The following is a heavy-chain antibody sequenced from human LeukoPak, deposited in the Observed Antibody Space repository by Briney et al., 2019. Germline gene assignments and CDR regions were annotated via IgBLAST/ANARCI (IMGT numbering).Heavy chain of an antibody. D-gene: IGHD3-3*01. J-gene: IGHJ6*02. CDR1: GLTLSGYW. V-gene: IGHV3-74*01. Sequence: GGSLRLSCAASGLTLSGYWMHWVRQAPGKGLVWVSRINGDASSTSYADSVKGRFTISRDNAKSTLYLQMNSLRAEDTAVYYCAKDSKGPYDFWSGYSRMDVWGQGTTVTVSS. CDR3: AKDSKGPYDFWSGYSRMDV. CDR2: INGDASST.